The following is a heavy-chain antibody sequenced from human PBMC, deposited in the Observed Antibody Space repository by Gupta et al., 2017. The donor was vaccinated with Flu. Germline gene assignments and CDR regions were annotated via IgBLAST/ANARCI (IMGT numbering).Heavy chain of an antibody. Sequence: IRQHPGKGLEWIGYIYYSGSTHYNPSLKSRVTISVDTSKNQFSLKLSSVTAADTAVYYCARQVAATPPGFDPWGQGTLVTGSS. CDR2: IYYSGST. CDR3: ARQVAATPPGFDP. D-gene: IGHD2-15*01. V-gene: IGHV4-31*02. J-gene: IGHJ5*02.